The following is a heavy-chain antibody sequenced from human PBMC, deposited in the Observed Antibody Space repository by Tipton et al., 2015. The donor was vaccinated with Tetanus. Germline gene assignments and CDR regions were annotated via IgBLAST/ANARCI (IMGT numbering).Heavy chain of an antibody. D-gene: IGHD5-12*01. V-gene: IGHV4-61*08. J-gene: IGHJ4*02. CDR1: GSSISRSGHY. CDR2: VYHSGAT. Sequence: GLVKPSETLSLTCTVSGSSISRSGHYWTWIRQPPGKEPEWVGYVYHSGATNYHPSLKSRLAISADTSKNQFSLNLRSVITADTAVYYCARANNDYPKKGPCDYWGQGILVIVSS. CDR3: ARANNDYPKKGPCDY.